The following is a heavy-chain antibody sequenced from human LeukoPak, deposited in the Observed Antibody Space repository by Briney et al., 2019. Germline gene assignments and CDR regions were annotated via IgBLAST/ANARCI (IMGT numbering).Heavy chain of an antibody. CDR1: GGSISSFY. CDR2: IYYSGST. V-gene: IGHV4-59*01. Sequence: PSETLSLTCTVSGGSISSFYWSWIRQPPGKGLEWIGYIYYSGSTNYNPSLKSRVTISVDTSKNQSSLKLSSVTAADTAVYYCARGEAVAGTWYFDYWGQGTLVTVSS. D-gene: IGHD6-19*01. CDR3: ARGEAVAGTWYFDY. J-gene: IGHJ4*02.